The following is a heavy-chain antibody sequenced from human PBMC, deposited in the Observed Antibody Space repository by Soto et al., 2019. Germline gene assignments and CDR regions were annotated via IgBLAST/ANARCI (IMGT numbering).Heavy chain of an antibody. V-gene: IGHV4-34*01. CDR2: INHSEST. D-gene: IGHD2-15*01. CDR3: AGGGYSVGGSCYKDF. J-gene: IGHJ6*03. CDR1: GGSCVAYY. Sequence: SQTMSLTSGVDGGSCVAYYWTCISQPPKKGLEWIGEINHSESTNYSPSLRSRVTISVDSSKNQFSLKLSSVTAADTAVYYFAGGGYSVGGSCYKDFWGKGTPVTVSS.